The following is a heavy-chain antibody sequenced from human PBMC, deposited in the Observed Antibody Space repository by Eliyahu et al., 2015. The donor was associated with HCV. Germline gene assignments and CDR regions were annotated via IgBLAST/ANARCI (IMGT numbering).Heavy chain of an antibody. CDR3: ARERVRNLRLGELSLNYYYGMDV. Sequence: QVQLQQWGAGLLKPSETLSLTCAVYGGSFSGYYWSWIRQPPGKGLEWIGEINHSGSTNYNPSLKSRVTISVDTSKNQFSLKLSSVTAADTAVYYCARERVRNLRLGELSLNYYYGMDVWGQGTTVTVSS. D-gene: IGHD3-16*02. CDR1: GGSFSGYY. CDR2: INHSGST. V-gene: IGHV4-34*01. J-gene: IGHJ6*02.